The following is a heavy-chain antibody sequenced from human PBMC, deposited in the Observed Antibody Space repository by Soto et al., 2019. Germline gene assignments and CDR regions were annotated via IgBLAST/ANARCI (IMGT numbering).Heavy chain of an antibody. V-gene: IGHV1-18*01. CDR2: ISGYNGDT. D-gene: IGHD2-8*01. Sequence: QGQLVKSGGEVKKPGASVKVSCKASGYTFSRYGISWVRQAPGQGLEWMGWISGYNGDTNYAQKFQGRVTMTIDTSTTTAYMELRSLTSDDTAVYYCAKNGQPPYYYYGLDVWGQGTTVTVSS. J-gene: IGHJ6*02. CDR3: AKNGQPPYYYYGLDV. CDR1: GYTFSRYG.